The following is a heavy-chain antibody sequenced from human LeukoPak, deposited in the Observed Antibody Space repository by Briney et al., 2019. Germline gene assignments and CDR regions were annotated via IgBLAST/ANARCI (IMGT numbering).Heavy chain of an antibody. D-gene: IGHD2-15*01. CDR3: AALSCSGGSCYLPDRNWFDP. CDR1: GFTFTSSA. CDR2: IVVGSGNT. V-gene: IGHV1-58*02. Sequence: ASVTVSCKASGFTFTSSAMQWVRQARGQRLEWIGWIVVGSGNTNYAQKFQERVTITRDMSTSTAYMELSSLRSEDTAVYYCAALSCSGGSCYLPDRNWFDPWGQGTLVTVSS. J-gene: IGHJ5*02.